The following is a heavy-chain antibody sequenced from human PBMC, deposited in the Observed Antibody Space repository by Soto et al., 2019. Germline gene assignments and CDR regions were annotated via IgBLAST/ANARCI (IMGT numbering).Heavy chain of an antibody. V-gene: IGHV3-23*01. J-gene: IGHJ4*02. CDR3: ATRTRWPVSGPD. CDR2: ISGSGDKT. CDR1: GFTFSTSY. D-gene: IGHD2-15*01. Sequence: PGGSLRLSCAASGFTFSTSYMTWVRQAPGKGLEWVSDISGSGDKTYYADSVKGRFTISRDNSKNTLYLQMNSLTVEDTALYYCATRTRWPVSGPDWGQGTLVTVSS.